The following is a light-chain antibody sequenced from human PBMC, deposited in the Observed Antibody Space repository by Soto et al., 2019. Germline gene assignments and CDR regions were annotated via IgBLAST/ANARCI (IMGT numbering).Light chain of an antibody. CDR1: ASNIGNHY. CDR2: DND. J-gene: IGLJ2*01. Sequence: QSVLTQPPSVSAAPEQRSPSSVLGAASNIGNHYVSWYQQFPGTAPKLLIYDNDKRPSGIPERFSGSKSGASATLGITGLLTGDEADYYCQTWDSSVSALVFGGGTKLTVL. CDR3: QTWDSSVSALV. V-gene: IGLV1-51*01.